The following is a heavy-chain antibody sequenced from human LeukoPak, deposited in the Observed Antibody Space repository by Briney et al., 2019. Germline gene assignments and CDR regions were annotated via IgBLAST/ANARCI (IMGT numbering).Heavy chain of an antibody. CDR2: VYYGGST. Sequence: PSETLSLTCSVSGGSITSPTYYWIWIRQPPGKVLEWIWTVYYGGSTYYSPSLTSRVTISVDTSKNHFSLELHCVTAADTAVYYCARSAAAGGAFDYWGQGTLVTVSS. J-gene: IGHJ4*02. D-gene: IGHD2-21*01. V-gene: IGHV4-39*02. CDR1: GGSITSPTYY. CDR3: ARSAAAGGAFDY.